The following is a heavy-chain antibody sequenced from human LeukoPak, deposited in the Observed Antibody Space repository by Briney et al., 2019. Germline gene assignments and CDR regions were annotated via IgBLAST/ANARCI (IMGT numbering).Heavy chain of an antibody. CDR2: FDPENAEI. V-gene: IGHV1-24*01. CDR1: GNTLRELP. D-gene: IGHD3-3*01. J-gene: IGHJ4*02. CDR3: ATRGSDFWSGFDY. Sequence: ASVKVSCKLSGNTLRELPIQWVRQAGGKGLEWMAGFDPENAEIVYAQKFQGRVTMTEDTSTNTANMELTSLTSDDTALYYCATRGSDFWSGFDYWGQGTQVTVS.